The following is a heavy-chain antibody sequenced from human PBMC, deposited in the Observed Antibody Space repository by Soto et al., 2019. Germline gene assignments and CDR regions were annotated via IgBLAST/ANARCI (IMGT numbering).Heavy chain of an antibody. D-gene: IGHD2-15*01. J-gene: IGHJ6*02. Sequence: QVQLVQSGAEVKEPGASVKVSCKASGYPFTSYSFSWVRQAPGQGLEWMGWSSAYNGDTRYAQKFQGRGTMTADPYTDTAYMELRNLRSDDTGVYSCAREGAVVGSAVYYGMDVWGQGPMVTVS. CDR1: GYPFTSYS. V-gene: IGHV1-18*04. CDR2: SSAYNGDT. CDR3: AREGAVVGSAVYYGMDV.